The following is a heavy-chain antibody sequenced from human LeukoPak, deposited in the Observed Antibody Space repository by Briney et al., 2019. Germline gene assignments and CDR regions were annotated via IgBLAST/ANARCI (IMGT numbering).Heavy chain of an antibody. J-gene: IGHJ4*02. V-gene: IGHV3-23*01. Sequence: PGGSLRLSCAASGFTFSSYAMSWVRQAPGTGLEWVSSIGGSGGITYYADSVKGRFTISRDNAKNSLYLQMNSLRAEDTAVYYCATGGTYFDCWGQGTLVTVSS. CDR3: ATGGTYFDC. CDR1: GFTFSSYA. CDR2: IGGSGGIT. D-gene: IGHD1-26*01.